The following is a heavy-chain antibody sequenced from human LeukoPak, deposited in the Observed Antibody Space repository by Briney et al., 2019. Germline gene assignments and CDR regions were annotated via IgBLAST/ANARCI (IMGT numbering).Heavy chain of an antibody. CDR1: GYIFSDYA. Sequence: GASVKVSYKASGYIFSDYAIQWVRQAPGQGLEWMGWINAGNSKTKYSQKFQDRVTITRDTSASTAYLELSGLRFEDTAVYFCARARWTSTGTTYYLDYWGQGTLVTVSS. J-gene: IGHJ4*02. CDR3: ARARWTSTGTTYYLDY. V-gene: IGHV1-3*01. D-gene: IGHD4-17*01. CDR2: INAGNSKT.